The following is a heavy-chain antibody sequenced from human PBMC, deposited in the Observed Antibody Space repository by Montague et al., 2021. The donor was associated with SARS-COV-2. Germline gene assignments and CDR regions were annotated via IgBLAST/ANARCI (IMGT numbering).Heavy chain of an antibody. CDR2: IDPSDSYT. V-gene: IGHV5-10-1*01. CDR3: ARHFHGSGSYLNWFDP. D-gene: IGHD3-10*01. J-gene: IGHJ5*02. CDR1: GYSFTSYW. Sequence: QSGAEVKKPGESLRISCKGSGYSFTSYWISWVRQMPGKGLEWMGRIDPSDSYTNYSPSFQGHVTISADKSISTAYLQWTSLKASDTAMYYCARHFHGSGSYLNWFDPWGQGTLVTVSS.